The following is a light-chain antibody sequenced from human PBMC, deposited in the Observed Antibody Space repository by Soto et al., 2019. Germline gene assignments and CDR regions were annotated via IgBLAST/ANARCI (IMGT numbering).Light chain of an antibody. J-gene: IGKJ5*01. CDR1: QSVSSN. CDR2: GAS. CDR3: QQRSNWPPIT. V-gene: IGKV3-11*01. Sequence: EIVLTQSPGTLSVSPGERATLSCRASQSVSSNLAWYQQKPGQAPRLLIYGASTRATGIPARFSGSGSGTEFTLTISSLEPEDAAVYYCQQRSNWPPITFGQGTRLEIK.